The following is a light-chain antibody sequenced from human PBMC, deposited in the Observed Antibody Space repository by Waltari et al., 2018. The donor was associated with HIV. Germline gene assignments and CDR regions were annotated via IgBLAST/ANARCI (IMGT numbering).Light chain of an antibody. V-gene: IGLV2-23*02. Sequence: QSALTQPASVSGSPGQSITISCTGTSNNVGSYNYVSWYQQHPGKAPKLMIYDVSKRPSGVSNRFSGSKAGNTASLTISGLQAEDEADYYCCSYAGSSTWVFGGGTKLTVL. CDR2: DVS. CDR1: SNNVGSYNY. CDR3: CSYAGSSTWV. J-gene: IGLJ3*02.